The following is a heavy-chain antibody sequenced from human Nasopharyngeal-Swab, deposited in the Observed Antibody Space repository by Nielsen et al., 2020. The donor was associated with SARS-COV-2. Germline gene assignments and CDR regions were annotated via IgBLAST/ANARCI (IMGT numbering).Heavy chain of an antibody. CDR1: GGSFSGYY. Sequence: SETLSLTCAVYGGSFSGYYWSWNRQPPGKGLEWIGEINHSGSTNYNPSLKSRVTISVDTSKNQFSLKLSSVTAADTAVYYCARDDCSGGSCYNGPYYFDYWGQGTLVTVSS. CDR2: INHSGST. V-gene: IGHV4-34*01. D-gene: IGHD2-15*01. CDR3: ARDDCSGGSCYNGPYYFDY. J-gene: IGHJ4*02.